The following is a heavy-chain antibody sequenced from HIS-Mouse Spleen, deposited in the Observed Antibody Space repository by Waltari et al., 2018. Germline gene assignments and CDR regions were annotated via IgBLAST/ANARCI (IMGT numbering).Heavy chain of an antibody. J-gene: IGHJ4*02. CDR2: ISWDGGST. V-gene: IGHV3-43*01. Sequence: GVVVQPGGSLRLSCAASGFTFDDYTMHWVRQAPGKGLEWVSLISWDGGSTYYADSVKGRFTISRDNSKNSLYLQMNSLRTEDTALYYCAKDIDLMRSYYDSSGYYYSSGGFDYWGQGTLVTVSS. D-gene: IGHD3-22*01. CDR3: AKDIDLMRSYYDSSGYYYSSGGFDY. CDR1: GFTFDDYT.